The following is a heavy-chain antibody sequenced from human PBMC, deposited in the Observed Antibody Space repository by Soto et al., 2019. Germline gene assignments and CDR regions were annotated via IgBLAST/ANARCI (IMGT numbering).Heavy chain of an antibody. D-gene: IGHD3-3*01. CDR1: GFTFSSYG. CDR2: IWYDGSNK. V-gene: IGHV3-33*01. Sequence: GGSLRLSCAASGFTFSSYGMHWVRQAPGKGLEWVAVIWYDGSNKYYADSVKGRFTISRDNSKNTLYLQMSSLRAEDTAVYYCARANYDFWSGYYTGIGYYYYYMDVWGKGTTVNVSS. J-gene: IGHJ6*03. CDR3: ARANYDFWSGYYTGIGYYYYYMDV.